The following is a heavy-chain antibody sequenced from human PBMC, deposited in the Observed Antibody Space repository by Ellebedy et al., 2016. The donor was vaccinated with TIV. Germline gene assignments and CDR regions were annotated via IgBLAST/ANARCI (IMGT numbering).Heavy chain of an antibody. D-gene: IGHD3-3*01. Sequence: SETLSLTXTVSGGSISSGGYYWSWIRQHPGKGLEWIGYIYYSGSTYYNPSLKSRVTISVDTSKNQFSLKLSSVTAADTAVYYCARVLESDRKYYDFWSGYYGNWFDPWGQGTLVTVSS. V-gene: IGHV4-31*03. J-gene: IGHJ5*02. CDR2: IYYSGST. CDR1: GGSISSGGYY. CDR3: ARVLESDRKYYDFWSGYYGNWFDP.